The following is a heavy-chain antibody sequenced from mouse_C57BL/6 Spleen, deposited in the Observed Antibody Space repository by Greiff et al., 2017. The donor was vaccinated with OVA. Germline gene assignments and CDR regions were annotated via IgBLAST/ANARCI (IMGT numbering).Heavy chain of an antibody. J-gene: IGHJ4*01. V-gene: IGHV1-7*01. CDR2: INPSSGCT. Sequence: VQLQQSGAELVKPGASVKISCKASGYTFTRYWMHWVKQRPGQGLEWIGYINPSSGCTKYNQKFKDKATLTADKSSRTAYMQLRSLTYDVSAVYYCANYYYDRVYDYSMDDWGQGTSVTVSS. CDR3: ANYYYDRVYDYSMDD. D-gene: IGHD2-4*01. CDR1: GYTFTRYW.